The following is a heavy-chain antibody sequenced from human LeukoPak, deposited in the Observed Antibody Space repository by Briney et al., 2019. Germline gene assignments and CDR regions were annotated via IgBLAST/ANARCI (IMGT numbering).Heavy chain of an antibody. V-gene: IGHV3-66*01. CDR2: IYSGGST. CDR3: ARDYSSSWYDY. Sequence: PGRSLRLSCAASGFTFSSYGMHWVRQAPGKGLEWVSVIYSGGSTYYADSVKGRFTISRDNSKNTLYLQMNSLRAEDTAVYYCARDYSSSWYDYWGQGTLVTVSS. D-gene: IGHD6-13*01. J-gene: IGHJ4*02. CDR1: GFTFSSYG.